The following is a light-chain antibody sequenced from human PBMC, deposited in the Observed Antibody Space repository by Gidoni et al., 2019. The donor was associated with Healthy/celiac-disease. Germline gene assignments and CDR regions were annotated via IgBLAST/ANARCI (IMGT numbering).Light chain of an antibody. CDR1: QSISSW. Sequence: DIQITQSPSTLSASVGYRVTITCRASQSISSWLAWYQQKPGKAPKLLIYKASSLESGVPSRFSGSGSGTEFTLTISSLQPDDFATYYCQQYNSYWTFGQGTKVEIK. CDR2: KAS. J-gene: IGKJ1*01. CDR3: QQYNSYWT. V-gene: IGKV1-5*03.